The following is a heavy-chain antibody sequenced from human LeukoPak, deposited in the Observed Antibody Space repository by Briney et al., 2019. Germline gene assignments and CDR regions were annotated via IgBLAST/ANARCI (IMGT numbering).Heavy chain of an antibody. D-gene: IGHD3-10*02. CDR2: IYHTGNA. Sequence: SETLSLTGTVSGGSVSGYYWSWLRQPPGGGLEWIGYIYHTGNAHYNASLKGRVTMSMDTSQSQISLRMSSMTAADTAVYYCTRHPFMSPFDYWGQGTLVTVSS. J-gene: IGHJ4*02. CDR3: TRHPFMSPFDY. V-gene: IGHV4-59*08. CDR1: GGSVSGYY.